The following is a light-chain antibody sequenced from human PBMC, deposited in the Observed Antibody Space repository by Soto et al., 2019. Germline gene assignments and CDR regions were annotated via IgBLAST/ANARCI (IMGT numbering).Light chain of an antibody. CDR2: GTS. CDR1: QTISSNY. V-gene: IGKV3-20*01. J-gene: IGKJ1*01. Sequence: EIVLTQSPGTLSVSPGERATLSCRARQTISSNYLAWYQQKPGQAPSLLIYGTSSRATGIPDRFSGRGSGTDFTLTISRLEHEDSAIYYCPPYVGWSFGQGTKVEIK. CDR3: PPYVGWS.